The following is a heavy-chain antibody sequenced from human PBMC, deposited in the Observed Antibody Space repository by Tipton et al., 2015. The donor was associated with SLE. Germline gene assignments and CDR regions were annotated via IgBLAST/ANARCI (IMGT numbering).Heavy chain of an antibody. J-gene: IGHJ4*02. V-gene: IGHV3-74*01. CDR2: INGDGTSP. Sequence: SLRLSCAASGFTFSTHWMHWVRQDPGKGLVWVSRINGDGTSPTYADSVKGRFIISRDNTKSTLYLQMNSLGAEDTAVYYCARAKSNWGWEYYFDYWGQGTLVTFSS. CDR1: GFTFSTHW. D-gene: IGHD7-27*01. CDR3: ARAKSNWGWEYYFDY.